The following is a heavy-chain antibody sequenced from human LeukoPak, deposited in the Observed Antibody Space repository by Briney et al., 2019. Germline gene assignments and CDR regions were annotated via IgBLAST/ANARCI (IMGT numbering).Heavy chain of an antibody. J-gene: IGHJ4*02. CDR3: TTRISPF. CDR1: GFTFSNAW. CDR2: IKNKTDGGTT. Sequence: AGGSLRLSCAASGFTFSNAWMNWVRQAPGKGLERVGRIKNKTDGGTTDYAPPVKGRFTISRDDSKNTLYLQMNSLKTEDTAVYYCTTRISPFWGQGTLVTVSS. V-gene: IGHV3-15*07.